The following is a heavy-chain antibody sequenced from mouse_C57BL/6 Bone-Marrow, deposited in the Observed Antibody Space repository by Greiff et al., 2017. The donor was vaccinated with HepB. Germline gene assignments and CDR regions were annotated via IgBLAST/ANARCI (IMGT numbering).Heavy chain of an antibody. CDR1: GFSLTSYG. Sequence: VKLQQSGPGLVQPSQSLSITCTVSGFSLTSYGVHWVRQSPGKGLEWLGVMWSGGSTDYNAAFISRLSISKDNSKSQVFFKMNSLQADDTAIYYCALGYGSSTRYFDVWGTGTTVTVSS. J-gene: IGHJ1*03. D-gene: IGHD1-1*01. CDR3: ALGYGSSTRYFDV. V-gene: IGHV2-2*01. CDR2: MWSGGST.